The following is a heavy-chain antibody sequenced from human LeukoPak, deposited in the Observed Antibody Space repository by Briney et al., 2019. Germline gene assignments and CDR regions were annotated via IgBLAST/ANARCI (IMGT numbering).Heavy chain of an antibody. Sequence: GGSLRPSCAASGFTVSSNYMRWVRQAPGKGLEWVSVIYSDGTTYYAGSVKGRFAISRDNSKNTVYLQMNSLTAEDTAVYYCARDRAGSRTTFDYWGQGTLVTVSS. J-gene: IGHJ4*02. D-gene: IGHD3-10*01. V-gene: IGHV3-66*01. CDR2: IYSDGTT. CDR1: GFTVSSNY. CDR3: ARDRAGSRTTFDY.